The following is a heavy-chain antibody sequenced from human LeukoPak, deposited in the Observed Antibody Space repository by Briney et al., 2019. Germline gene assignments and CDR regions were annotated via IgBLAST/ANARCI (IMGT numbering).Heavy chain of an antibody. V-gene: IGHV4-38-2*02. J-gene: IGHJ4*02. Sequence: PSETLSLTCTVSGGSISSYYWSWIRQPPGKGLEWIGSIYHSGSTYYNPSLKSRVTISVDTSKNQFSLKLSSVTAADTAVYYCARVSSSGYYPFDYWGQGTLVTVSS. CDR2: IYHSGST. D-gene: IGHD3-22*01. CDR3: ARVSSSGYYPFDY. CDR1: GGSISSYY.